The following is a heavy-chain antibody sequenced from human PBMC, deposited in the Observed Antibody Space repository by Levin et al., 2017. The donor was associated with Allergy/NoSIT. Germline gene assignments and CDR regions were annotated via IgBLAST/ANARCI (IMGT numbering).Heavy chain of an antibody. J-gene: IGHJ4*02. CDR2: IKQDGSEK. CDR3: ARVDSWQSGYFDY. Sequence: GGSLRLSCAASEFTFSSYWMSWVRQAPGKGLEWVANIKQDGSEKYYVDSVKGRFTISRDNAKNSLYLQMNSLRAEDTAIYYCARVDSWQSGYFDYWGQGTLVTVSS. D-gene: IGHD3-22*01. CDR1: EFTFSSYW. V-gene: IGHV3-7*01.